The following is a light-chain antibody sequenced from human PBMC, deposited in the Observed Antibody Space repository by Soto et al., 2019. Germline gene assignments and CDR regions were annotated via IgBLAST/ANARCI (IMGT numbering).Light chain of an antibody. Sequence: IVLTQSPGTLSLSPGERATLSCRASQSVSSSYLAWYQQKPGQAPRLLIYGASNRATAIPDRFSGSGSGTDFTRTISRLEPEEFAVYYCQQYDDSPGTFGQGTKVEIK. CDR3: QQYDDSPGT. V-gene: IGKV3-20*01. CDR1: QSVSSSY. J-gene: IGKJ1*01. CDR2: GAS.